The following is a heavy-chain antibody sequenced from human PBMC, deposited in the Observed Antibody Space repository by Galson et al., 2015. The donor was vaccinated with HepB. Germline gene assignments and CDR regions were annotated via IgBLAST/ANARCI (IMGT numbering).Heavy chain of an antibody. V-gene: IGHV4-39*01. CDR1: GGSVSSSTYY. D-gene: IGHD3-10*01. CDR2: IYYSGST. Sequence: ETLSLTCTVSGGSVSSSTYYWGWIRQPPGKELEWIGSIYYSGSTYYNPSLKSRVTISVDRSKNQLSLKLSSVTAADTAVFYCARHGGPGYGWGVFDYWGQGTLVTVSS. CDR3: ARHGGPGYGWGVFDY. J-gene: IGHJ4*02.